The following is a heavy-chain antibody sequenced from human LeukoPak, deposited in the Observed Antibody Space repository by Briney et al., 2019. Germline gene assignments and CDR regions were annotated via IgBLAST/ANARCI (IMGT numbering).Heavy chain of an antibody. CDR3: ARDDVTIFGVVNYYMDV. CDR2: IRYDRSKT. J-gene: IGHJ6*03. Sequence: GGSLRLSCAASGFIFSNYDIHWVRQAPGKGLEWVAFIRYDRSKTYYADSVKGRFTISRDNAKNSLYLQMNSLRAEDTAVYYCARDDVTIFGVVNYYMDVWGKGTTVTVSS. CDR1: GFIFSNYD. D-gene: IGHD3-3*01. V-gene: IGHV3-30*02.